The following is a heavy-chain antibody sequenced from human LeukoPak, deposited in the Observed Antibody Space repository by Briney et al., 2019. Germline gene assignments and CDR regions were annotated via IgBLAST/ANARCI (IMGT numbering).Heavy chain of an antibody. J-gene: IGHJ4*02. V-gene: IGHV3-23*01. CDR2: ISGSGGST. Sequence: GGSLRLSCAASGFTFSSYGMSWVRQAPGKGLEWVSPISGSGGSTYYADSVKGRFTISRDNSKNTLYLQMNSLRAEDTAVYYCAKDFLGYYGSGSYYVQRFFDYWGQGTLVTVSS. CDR1: GFTFSSYG. D-gene: IGHD3-10*01. CDR3: AKDFLGYYGSGSYYVQRFFDY.